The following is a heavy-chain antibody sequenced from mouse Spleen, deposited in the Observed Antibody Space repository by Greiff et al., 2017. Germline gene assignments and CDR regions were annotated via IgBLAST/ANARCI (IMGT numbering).Heavy chain of an antibody. J-gene: IGHJ4*01. CDR2: ISSGGSYT. D-gene: IGHD3-1*01. V-gene: IGHV5-9-1*01. Sequence: EVKLVESGGGLVKPGGSLKLSCAASGFTFSSYAMSWVRQTPEKRLEWVATISSGGSYTYYPDSVKGRFTISRDNAKNTLYLQMSSLRSEDTAMYYCARTRHSSGHTYYAMDYWGQGTSVTVSS. CDR3: ARTRHSSGHTYYAMDY. CDR1: GFTFSSYA.